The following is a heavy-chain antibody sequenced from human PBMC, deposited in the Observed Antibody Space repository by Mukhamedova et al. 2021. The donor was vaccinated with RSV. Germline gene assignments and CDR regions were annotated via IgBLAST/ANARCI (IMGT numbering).Heavy chain of an antibody. CDR3: TTVPLWFGELDY. D-gene: IGHD3-10*01. J-gene: IGHJ4*02. Sequence: DYAAPVKGRFTISRDDSKNTLYLQMNSLKTEDTAVYYCTTVPLWFGELDYWGQGTLVTVSS. V-gene: IGHV3-15*01.